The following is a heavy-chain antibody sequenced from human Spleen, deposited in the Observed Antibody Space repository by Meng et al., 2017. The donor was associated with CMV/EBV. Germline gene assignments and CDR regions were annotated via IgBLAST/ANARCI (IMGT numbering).Heavy chain of an antibody. CDR3: ARLVVATVQSDGDY. CDR2: INPNSGGT. J-gene: IGHJ4*02. D-gene: IGHD2-15*01. V-gene: IGHV1-2*02. Sequence: ASVKVSCKASGYTFTGYHMHWLRQAPGQGLEWMGWINPNSGGTDYAQKFQGRVTMTTDTSISTAYMELSSLTSDDTAVYYCARLVVATVQSDGDYWGQGVRVTVS. CDR1: GYTFTGYH.